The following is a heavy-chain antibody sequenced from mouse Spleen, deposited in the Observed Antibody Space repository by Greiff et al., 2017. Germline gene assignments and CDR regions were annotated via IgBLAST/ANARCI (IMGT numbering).Heavy chain of an antibody. CDR3: ARRDYYGSSYSWFAY. CDR2: ISSGSSTI. D-gene: IGHD1-1*01. V-gene: IGHV5-17*01. CDR1: GFTFSDYG. J-gene: IGHJ3*01. Sequence: EVMLVESGGGLVKPGGSLKLSCAASGFTFSDYGMHWVRQAPEKGLEWVAYISSGSSTIYYADTVKGRFTISRDNAKNTLFLQMTSLRSEDTAMYYCARRDYYGSSYSWFAYWGQGTLVTVSA.